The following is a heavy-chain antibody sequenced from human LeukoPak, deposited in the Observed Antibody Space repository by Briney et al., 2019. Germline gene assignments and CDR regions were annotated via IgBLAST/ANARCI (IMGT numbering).Heavy chain of an antibody. D-gene: IGHD1-1*01. CDR1: GGSISSGSYY. Sequence: SETLSLTCTVSGGSISSGSYYWSWIRQPAGKGLEWIGRIYTSGSTNYNPSLKSRVTISVDTSKNQFSLKLSSVTAADTAVYYCARVGYGFPYHFDYWGQGTLVTVSS. J-gene: IGHJ4*02. CDR2: IYTSGST. V-gene: IGHV4-61*02. CDR3: ARVGYGFPYHFDY.